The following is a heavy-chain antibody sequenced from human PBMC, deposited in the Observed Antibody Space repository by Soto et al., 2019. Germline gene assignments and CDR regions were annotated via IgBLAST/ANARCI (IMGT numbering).Heavy chain of an antibody. V-gene: IGHV4-59*01. CDR1: GGSISSYY. Sequence: SETLSLTCTVSGGSISSYYWSWIRQPPGKGLEWIGYIYYSGSTIYNPSLKSRVTISVDTSKNQFSLKLSSVTAADTAVYYCARDRSVPYYYYGMDVWGQGTTVTVSS. D-gene: IGHD6-25*01. J-gene: IGHJ6*02. CDR3: ARDRSVPYYYYGMDV. CDR2: IYYSGST.